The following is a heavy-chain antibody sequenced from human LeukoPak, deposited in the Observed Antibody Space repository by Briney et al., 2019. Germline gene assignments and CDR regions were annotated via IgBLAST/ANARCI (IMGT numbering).Heavy chain of an antibody. J-gene: IGHJ4*02. CDR2: INTDSKST. CDR1: GFSFNSYA. D-gene: IGHD1-26*01. CDR3: ASNSGSYPWFDY. V-gene: IGHV3-23*05. Sequence: GGSLRLSCAASGFSFNSYAMSWVRQAPGKGLEWVSAINTDSKSTYYADSVKGRFTVSRDNSRTTLYLQMDSLTADDTAVYYCASNSGSYPWFDYWGQGTLVTVSS.